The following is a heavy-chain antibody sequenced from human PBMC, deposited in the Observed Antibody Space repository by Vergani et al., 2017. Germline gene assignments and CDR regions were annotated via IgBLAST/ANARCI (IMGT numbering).Heavy chain of an antibody. V-gene: IGHV4-59*01. CDR3: ARITGYSSGWDN. D-gene: IGHD6-19*01. Sequence: QVQLQESGPGLVKPSETLSLTCTVSGGSISSYSWSWIRQPPGKGLEWIGYIYYSGSTHYNPSLKSRVTISVDTSKNQFSLKLSSVTAADTAVYYCARITGYSSGWDNGGQGTLVTVSS. J-gene: IGHJ4*02. CDR1: GGSISSYS. CDR2: IYYSGST.